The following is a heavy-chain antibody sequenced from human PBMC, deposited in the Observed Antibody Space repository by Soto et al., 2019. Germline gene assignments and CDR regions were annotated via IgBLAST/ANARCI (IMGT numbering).Heavy chain of an antibody. J-gene: IGHJ4*02. CDR1: GGTFSSYA. D-gene: IGHD2-15*01. CDR2: IIPIFGTA. Sequence: SVKVSCKASGGTFSSYAISWVRQAPGQGLEWMGGIIPIFGTANYAQKFQGRVTITADESNSTAYMELSSLRAEDTAVYYCARALGYCSGGSCYFPFDYWGQGAQVTVSS. V-gene: IGHV1-69*13. CDR3: ARALGYCSGGSCYFPFDY.